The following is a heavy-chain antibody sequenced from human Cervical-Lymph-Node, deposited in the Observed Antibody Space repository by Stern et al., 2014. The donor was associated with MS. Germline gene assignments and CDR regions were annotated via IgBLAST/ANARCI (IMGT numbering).Heavy chain of an antibody. CDR2: INSDGSTT. J-gene: IGHJ4*02. CDR3: AKLMGKQGTDFDY. D-gene: IGHD7-27*01. Sequence: VQLVQSGGDLVQPGGSLRVSCAASGFTFSSYWMHWVRQAPGQGLVWVSRINSDGSTTNYADSVKGRFTISRDNAKNMLYLQMDSLRAEDTAVYYCAKLMGKQGTDFDYWGQGTLVTVSS. CDR1: GFTFSSYW. V-gene: IGHV3-74*01.